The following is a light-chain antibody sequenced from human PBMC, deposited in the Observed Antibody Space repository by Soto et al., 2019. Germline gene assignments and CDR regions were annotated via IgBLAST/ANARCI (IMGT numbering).Light chain of an antibody. CDR1: QSISTW. J-gene: IGKJ1*01. Sequence: DIHMTQSPSTLSASVGDRVTITCRGIQSISTWLAWYQQKPGKAPKLLIYDASSLESGVPSRFSGSGSGTEFTLTISSLQPDDFATYFCQQYNSYCTFGQGTKVDIK. CDR2: DAS. CDR3: QQYNSYCT. V-gene: IGKV1-5*01.